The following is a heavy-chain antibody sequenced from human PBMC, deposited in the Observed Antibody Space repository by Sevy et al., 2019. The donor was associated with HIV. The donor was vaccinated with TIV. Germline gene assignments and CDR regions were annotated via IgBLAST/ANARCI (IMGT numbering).Heavy chain of an antibody. CDR1: GYTFTSYG. CDR2: ISAYNGNT. Sequence: ASVKVSCKASGYTFTSYGISWVRQAPGQGLEWMGWISAYNGNTNYAQKLQGRVTMTTDTSTSTAYMELRSLRSDDTAVYYCARDPTPYSNGWLTFDYWGQGTLVTVSS. J-gene: IGHJ4*02. V-gene: IGHV1-18*01. D-gene: IGHD6-19*01. CDR3: ARDPTPYSNGWLTFDY.